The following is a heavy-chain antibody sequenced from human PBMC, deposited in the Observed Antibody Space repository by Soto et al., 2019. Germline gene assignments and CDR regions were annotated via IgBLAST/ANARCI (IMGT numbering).Heavy chain of an antibody. CDR1: GFTFSSYS. CDR2: ISSSSSYI. CDR3: ARESYSSGWELDY. Sequence: GGSLRLSCAASGFTFSSYSMNWVRQAPGKGLEWVSSISSSSSYIYYADSVKGRFTISRDNAKNSLYLQMNSLRAEDTAVYYCARESYSSGWELDYWGQGTLVTVSS. V-gene: IGHV3-21*01. D-gene: IGHD6-19*01. J-gene: IGHJ4*02.